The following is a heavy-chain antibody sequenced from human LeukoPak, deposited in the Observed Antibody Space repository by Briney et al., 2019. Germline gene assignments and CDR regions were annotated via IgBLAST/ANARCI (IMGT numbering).Heavy chain of an antibody. CDR1: GYTLTELS. D-gene: IGHD3-10*01. J-gene: IGHJ4*02. CDR3: ATGITMVRGVIEPLFDY. CDR2: FDPEDGET. Sequence: ASVKVSCKVSGYTLTELSMHWVRQAPGKGLEWMGGFDPEDGETIYAQKFQGRVTMTKDTSTDTAYMELSSLRSEDTAVYYCATGITMVRGVIEPLFDYWGQGTLVTVSS. V-gene: IGHV1-24*01.